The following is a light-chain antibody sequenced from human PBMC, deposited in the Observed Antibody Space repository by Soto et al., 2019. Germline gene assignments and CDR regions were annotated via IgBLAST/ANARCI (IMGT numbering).Light chain of an antibody. CDR3: QQYGTSPLT. V-gene: IGKV3-20*01. CDR1: QSVNNDY. Sequence: ETVLTQSPGTLSLSPGERATLSCRASQSVNNDYLAWYQQRPGLAPRLLIFGASGRATGIPDRFSGSGSGTDFTLTISRLEPEDFAIYYCQQYGTSPLTFGGGTQVEIK. CDR2: GAS. J-gene: IGKJ4*01.